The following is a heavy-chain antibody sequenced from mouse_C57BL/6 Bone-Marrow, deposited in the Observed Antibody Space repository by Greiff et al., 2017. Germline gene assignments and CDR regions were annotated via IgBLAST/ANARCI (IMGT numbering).Heavy chain of an antibody. D-gene: IGHD1-1*02. J-gene: IGHJ3*01. Sequence: VQLQQSGAELVRPGTSVKVSCKASGYAFTNYLIEWVKQRPGQGLEWIGVINPGSGGTNYNEKFKGKATLTADKSSSTAYMQLSSLTSEDSAVYFCARFILRWEFADWGQATLVTVAA. CDR1: GYAFTNYL. CDR3: ARFILRWEFAD. CDR2: INPGSGGT. V-gene: IGHV1-54*01.